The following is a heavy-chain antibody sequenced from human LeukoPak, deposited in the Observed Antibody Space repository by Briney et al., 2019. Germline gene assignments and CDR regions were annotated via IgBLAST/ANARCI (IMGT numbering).Heavy chain of an antibody. V-gene: IGHV3-48*01. CDR1: GFTFNGYN. CDR2: ITSSSSSN. CDR3: AKETSRIGGSMASFDY. D-gene: IGHD1-26*01. Sequence: GGSLRLSCAASGFTFNGYNMNWVRQAPGKGLEWISYITSSSSSNSYADSVKGRFTISRDNSKNTLYLQMNSLRAEDTAVYYCAKETSRIGGSMASFDYWGQGTLVTVSS. J-gene: IGHJ4*02.